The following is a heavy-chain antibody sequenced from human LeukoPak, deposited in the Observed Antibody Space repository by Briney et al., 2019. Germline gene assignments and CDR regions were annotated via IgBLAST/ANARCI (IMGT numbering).Heavy chain of an antibody. J-gene: IGHJ4*02. CDR1: GVSIDSYY. V-gene: IGHV4-59*01. CDR2: IYYTGST. CDR3: ARVYQSAEYYFDC. D-gene: IGHD2-2*01. Sequence: SETLSLTCTVSGVSIDSYYWSWLRQPPGKGLEWIGYIYYTGSTEYHPSLKSRVTISLDTSKNQFSLKLTSVTAADTAVYYCARVYQSAEYYFDCWGQGNLVSVSS.